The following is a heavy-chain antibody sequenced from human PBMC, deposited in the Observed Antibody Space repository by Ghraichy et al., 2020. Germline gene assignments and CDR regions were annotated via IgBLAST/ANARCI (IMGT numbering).Heavy chain of an antibody. CDR1: GYTFTNYW. CDR3: EGEDTYCSALHY. Sequence: GESLNISCKASGYTFTNYWIVWVRQMPGEGLEWMGIVYPGDSDTRYRPSFQGHVTISADKSTGTAYLQCTSLKASDTAMYFCEGEDTYCSALHYWGQGTLVTVSS. V-gene: IGHV5-51*01. CDR2: VYPGDSDT. D-gene: IGHD3-10*01. J-gene: IGHJ4*02.